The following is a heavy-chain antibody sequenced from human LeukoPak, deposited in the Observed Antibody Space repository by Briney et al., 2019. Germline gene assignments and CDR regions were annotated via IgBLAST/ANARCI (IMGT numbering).Heavy chain of an antibody. CDR3: ARDPGYCSSTSCYTGDFDY. D-gene: IGHD2-2*02. Sequence: SVKVSCKASGGTFSSYAISWVRQAPGQGLEWMGGIIPIFGTANYAQKFQGRVTITADESTSTAYMELSSLRSEDTAVYYCARDPGYCSSTSCYTGDFDYWGQGTLVTASS. CDR1: GGTFSSYA. CDR2: IIPIFGTA. V-gene: IGHV1-69*01. J-gene: IGHJ4*02.